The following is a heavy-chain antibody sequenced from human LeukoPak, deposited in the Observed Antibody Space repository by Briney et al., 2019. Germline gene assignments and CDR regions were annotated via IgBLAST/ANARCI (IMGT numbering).Heavy chain of an antibody. V-gene: IGHV3-23*01. CDR1: GFTFSSYA. CDR2: ISPTGAGT. D-gene: IGHD2-2*02. CDR3: AKYTERAFDI. J-gene: IGHJ3*02. Sequence: GGSLRLSCAASGFTFSSYAMSWVRQAPGKGLEWVSAISPTGAGTYYADSVKGLFTISRDNSKNTLYLQMNSLRAEDTAVYYCAKYTERAFDIWGQGTMVTVSS.